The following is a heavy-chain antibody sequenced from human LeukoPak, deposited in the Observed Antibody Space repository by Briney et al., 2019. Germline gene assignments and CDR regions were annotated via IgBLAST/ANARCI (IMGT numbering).Heavy chain of an antibody. CDR1: GFTFSSYS. CDR3: AKGGGAAGPVPFDY. Sequence: GGSLRLSCAASGFTFSSYSMNWVRQAPGKGLEWVSSISSSSSYIYYADSVKGRFTISRDNAKNSLYLQMNSLRAEDMALYYCAKGGGAAGPVPFDYWGQGTLVTVSS. J-gene: IGHJ4*02. D-gene: IGHD6-13*01. V-gene: IGHV3-21*04. CDR2: ISSSSSYI.